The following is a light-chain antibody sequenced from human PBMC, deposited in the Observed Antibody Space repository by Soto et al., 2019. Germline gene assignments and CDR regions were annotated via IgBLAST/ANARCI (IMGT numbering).Light chain of an antibody. CDR1: QDISNY. J-gene: IGKJ3*01. CDR3: HRYDNLPPLFT. CDR2: DAS. V-gene: IGKV1-33*01. Sequence: DIQMTQSPSSLSASVGVRVTITCQASQDISNYLNWYQQKPGKAPKLLIYDASNLETGVPSRFSGSGSGTDFTFNISSLQPEDIATYHCHRYDNLPPLFTFGPGTKVDIK.